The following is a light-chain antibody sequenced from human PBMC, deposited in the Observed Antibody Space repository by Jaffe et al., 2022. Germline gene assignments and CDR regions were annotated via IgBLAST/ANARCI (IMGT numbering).Light chain of an antibody. CDR2: AKN. CDR3: NSRDSSNMHYV. J-gene: IGLJ1*01. Sequence: SSELTQDPAVSVALGQTVTITCQGDSLRTYYASWYQQKPGQAPILVIYAKNDRPSGIPDRFSGSSSGDTASLTITGAQAEDEADYYCNSRDSSNMHYVFGPGTKVTVL. CDR1: SLRTYY. V-gene: IGLV3-19*01.